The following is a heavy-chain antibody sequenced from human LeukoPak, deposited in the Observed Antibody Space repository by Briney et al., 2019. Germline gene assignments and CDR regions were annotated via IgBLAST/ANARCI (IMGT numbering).Heavy chain of an antibody. Sequence: GGSLRLSCAASGFTFSSYWMSWVRQAPGKGLEWVANIKQDGSEKYYVDSVKGRFTISRDNAKNSLYLQMNSLRAEDTAVYYCARADSSGWYGKWNLDYWGQGTLVTVSS. J-gene: IGHJ4*02. D-gene: IGHD6-19*01. CDR2: IKQDGSEK. CDR3: ARADSSGWYGKWNLDY. V-gene: IGHV3-7*01. CDR1: GFTFSSYW.